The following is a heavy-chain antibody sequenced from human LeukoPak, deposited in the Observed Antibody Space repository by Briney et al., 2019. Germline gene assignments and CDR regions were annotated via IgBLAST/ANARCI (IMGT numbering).Heavy chain of an antibody. J-gene: IGHJ4*02. CDR1: GGTFSSYA. CDR3: ARDVSVGDWAYFDY. V-gene: IGHV1-69*13. CDR2: IIPIFGTA. D-gene: IGHD3-10*01. Sequence: SVKVSCXASGGTFSSYAISWVRQAPGQGLEWMGGIIPIFGTANYAQKFQGRVTITADESTSTAYMELSSLRSEDTAVYYCARDVSVGDWAYFDYWGQGTLVTVSS.